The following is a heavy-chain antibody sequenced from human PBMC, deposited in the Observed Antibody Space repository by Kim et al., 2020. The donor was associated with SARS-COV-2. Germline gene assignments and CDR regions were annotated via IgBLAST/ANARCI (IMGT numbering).Heavy chain of an antibody. J-gene: IGHJ5*02. Sequence: YNPPLKSRVTISVDTSKNQFSLKLSSVTAADTAVYYCARAFNWNYRWFDPWGQGTLVTVSS. CDR3: ARAFNWNYRWFDP. D-gene: IGHD1-7*01. V-gene: IGHV4-59*01.